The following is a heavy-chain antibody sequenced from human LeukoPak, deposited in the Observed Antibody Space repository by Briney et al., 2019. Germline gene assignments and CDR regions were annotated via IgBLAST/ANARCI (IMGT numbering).Heavy chain of an antibody. Sequence: PGGSLRLSCIASGFTFGTYWMHWVRQVPGKGLVWVARIKSDGSTTKYADSVKGRFTISRDNAENTLFLQMNSLTAEDTAVYYCARARGYYYDSFDYWGQGTLVTISS. V-gene: IGHV3-74*01. J-gene: IGHJ4*02. CDR2: IKSDGSTT. CDR3: ARARGYYYDSFDY. D-gene: IGHD3-22*01. CDR1: GFTFGTYW.